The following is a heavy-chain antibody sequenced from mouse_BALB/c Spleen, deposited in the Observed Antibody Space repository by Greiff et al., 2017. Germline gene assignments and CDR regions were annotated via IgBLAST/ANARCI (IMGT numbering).Heavy chain of an antibody. J-gene: IGHJ4*01. D-gene: IGHD1-1*01. CDR2: IDPENGNT. CDR1: GFNIKDYY. Sequence: VQLQQSGAELVRPGALVKLSCKASGFNIKDYYMHWVKQRPEQGLEWIGWIDPENGNTIYDPKFQGKASITADTSSNTAYLQLSSLTSEYTAVYYCARITTVVATRAMDYWGQGTSVTVSS. CDR3: ARITTVVATRAMDY. V-gene: IGHV14-1*02.